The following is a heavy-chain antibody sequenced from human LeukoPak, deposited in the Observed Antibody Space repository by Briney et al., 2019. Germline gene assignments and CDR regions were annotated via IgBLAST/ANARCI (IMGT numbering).Heavy chain of an antibody. CDR2: IKSKTDGGTT. J-gene: IGHJ4*02. V-gene: IGHV3-15*01. Sequence: GGSLRLSCAVSGFSFSNAWMNWVRQAPGKGLEWVGRIKSKTDGGTTDYAAPVKGRFTISRDDSKNTLYLQINSLKTEDTAVYYCTTNYYGSGSYQSNFDYWGQGTLVTVSS. CDR1: GFSFSNAW. D-gene: IGHD3-10*01. CDR3: TTNYYGSGSYQSNFDY.